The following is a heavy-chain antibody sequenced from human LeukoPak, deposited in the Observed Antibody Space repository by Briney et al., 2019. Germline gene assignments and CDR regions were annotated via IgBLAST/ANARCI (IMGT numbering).Heavy chain of an antibody. Sequence: PSETLSLTCTVSSASINSSPYFWAWIRQPPGKGLEWIGEINHSGSTNYNPSLKSRVTISVDTSKNQFSLKLSSVTAADTAVYYCARRPGVAVAGWDYWGQGTLVTVSS. V-gene: IGHV4-39*07. D-gene: IGHD6-19*01. J-gene: IGHJ4*02. CDR1: SASINSSPYF. CDR3: ARRPGVAVAGWDY. CDR2: INHSGST.